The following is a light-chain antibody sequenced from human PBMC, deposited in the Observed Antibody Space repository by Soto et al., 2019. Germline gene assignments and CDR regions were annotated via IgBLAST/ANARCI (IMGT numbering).Light chain of an antibody. V-gene: IGLV1-51*02. J-gene: IGLJ3*02. CDR3: GRGDSGLGAFIWV. Sequence: QSVLTQPPSVSAAPGQKVTISCSGSSSSIGTNYVFWYQELPGTAPKLLIYENDKRPSGIPDRFSGSKSGTSATLGITGLQTGDGAVYSWGRGDSGLGAFIWVCGGGPKVTAL. CDR2: END. CDR1: SSSIGTNY.